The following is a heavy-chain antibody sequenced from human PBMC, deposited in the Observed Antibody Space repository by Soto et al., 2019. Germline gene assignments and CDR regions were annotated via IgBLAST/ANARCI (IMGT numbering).Heavy chain of an antibody. Sequence: SETLSLTCTVSGGSISSYYWSWIRQPPGKGLEWIGYIYYSGSTNYNPSLKSRVTISVDTSKNQFSLKLSSVTAADTAVYYCARDSAAALGYGMDVSGQGTTVTVYS. D-gene: IGHD6-13*01. CDR2: IYYSGST. J-gene: IGHJ6*02. V-gene: IGHV4-59*01. CDR1: GGSISSYY. CDR3: ARDSAAALGYGMDV.